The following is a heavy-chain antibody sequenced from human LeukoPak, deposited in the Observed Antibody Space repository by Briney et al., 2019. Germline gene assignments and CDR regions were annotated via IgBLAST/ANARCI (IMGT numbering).Heavy chain of an antibody. D-gene: IGHD2-2*01. Sequence: GASVKVSCKASGYTFTSYDINWVRQATGQGLEWMGWMNPNSGNTGYAQKFQGRVTITRDTSISTAYMELSSLRSEDTAVYYCARNGADIVVVPAATSGYYYYYMDVWGKGTTVTVSS. CDR2: MNPNSGNT. CDR1: GYTFTSYD. CDR3: ARNGADIVVVPAATSGYYYYYMDV. J-gene: IGHJ6*03. V-gene: IGHV1-8*03.